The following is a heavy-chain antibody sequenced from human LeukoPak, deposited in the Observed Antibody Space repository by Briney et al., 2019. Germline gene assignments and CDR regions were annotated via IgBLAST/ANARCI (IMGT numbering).Heavy chain of an antibody. CDR3: AGACTVFGAGGFDV. CDR2: IYVMGNT. V-gene: IGHV4-4*07. D-gene: IGHD3-16*01. J-gene: IGHJ3*01. Sequence: PSETLSLTCTISGDSINNYNWNWIRQPAGKGLEWIGRIYVMGNTNYNPSLKSRVSMSVDTSKNTFSLRLTSVTAAHTAVCYCAGACTVFGAGGFDVWGEGTFVTVSS. CDR1: GDSINNYN.